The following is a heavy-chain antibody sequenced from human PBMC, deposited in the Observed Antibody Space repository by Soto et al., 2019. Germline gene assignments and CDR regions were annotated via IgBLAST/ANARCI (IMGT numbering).Heavy chain of an antibody. D-gene: IGHD3-3*01. CDR2: IDSSSIAI. V-gene: IGHV3-48*02. CDR1: AFTFSDYS. CDR3: ARFVEWLDS. J-gene: IGHJ4*02. Sequence: GGSLRLSCVASAFTFSDYSMTWVRQVPGEGLEWVSYIDSSSIAIYYSDSVKGRFTISRDNAKNSLYLQMDSLRDEDTAVYYCARFVEWLDSWGQGTLVTVSS.